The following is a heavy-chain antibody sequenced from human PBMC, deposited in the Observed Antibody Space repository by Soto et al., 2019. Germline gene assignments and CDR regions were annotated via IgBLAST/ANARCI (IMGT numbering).Heavy chain of an antibody. CDR2: INSDGSST. CDR1: GFTFGNYW. D-gene: IGHD2-2*01. J-gene: IGHJ5*02. Sequence: GGSPRLSCAASGFTFGNYWMHWFRQGPGKGLVWVSRINSDGSSTSYADSVKGRFTISRDNAKNTLYLQMNSLRAEDTAVYYCTTTLGYCSTSCPWGQGSLVTVSS. CDR3: TTTLGYCSTSCP. V-gene: IGHV3-74*01.